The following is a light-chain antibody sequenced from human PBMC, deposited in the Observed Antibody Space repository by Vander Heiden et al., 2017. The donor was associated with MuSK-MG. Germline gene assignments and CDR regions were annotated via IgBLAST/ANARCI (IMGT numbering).Light chain of an antibody. CDR2: GAS. J-gene: IGKJ2*01. CDR3: QQYNNWPPVT. V-gene: IGKV3-15*01. Sequence: DIVMPQPPATLSVSPGEGATLSLPASQSVSTNLAWYQQKPGQAPRLLIYGASTRATGAPARFSGSGSGTEFTLTISSRQSEDFAVYYCQQYNNWPPVTFGQGTKLEIK. CDR1: QSVSTN.